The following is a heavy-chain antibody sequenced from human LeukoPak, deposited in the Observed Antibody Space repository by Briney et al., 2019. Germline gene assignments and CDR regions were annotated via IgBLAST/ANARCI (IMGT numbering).Heavy chain of an antibody. J-gene: IGHJ5*02. V-gene: IGHV4-59*08. CDR2: ISYSGST. CDR3: ARLKDIATLNWFDP. CDR1: GGSISSYY. Sequence: SETLSLTCTVSGGSISSYYWSWIRQPPGKGLEWIGYISYSGSTNYNPSLKSRVTISVDTSKNQFSLKLTSVTAADTAVYYCARLKDIATLNWFDPWGQGTLVTVSS. D-gene: IGHD6-6*01.